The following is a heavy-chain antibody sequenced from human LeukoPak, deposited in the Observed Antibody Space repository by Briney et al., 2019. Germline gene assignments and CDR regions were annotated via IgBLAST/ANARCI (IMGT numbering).Heavy chain of an antibody. CDR1: GYTFTGYY. Sequence: ASVKVSCKASGYTFTGYYMHWVRQAPGQGLEWMGWINPNSGGTNYAQKFQGRVTMTRDTSISTAYMELRRLRSDDTAVYYCARATYGQQQLANFDYWGQGTLVTVSS. CDR3: ARATYGQQQLANFDY. CDR2: INPNSGGT. D-gene: IGHD6-13*01. V-gene: IGHV1-2*02. J-gene: IGHJ4*02.